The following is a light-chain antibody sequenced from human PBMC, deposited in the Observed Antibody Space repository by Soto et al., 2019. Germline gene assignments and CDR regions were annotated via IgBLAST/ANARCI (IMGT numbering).Light chain of an antibody. J-gene: IGLJ2*01. V-gene: IGLV7-46*01. CDR2: DTS. CDR3: LLSYSGALVV. CDR1: TGAVTSGHY. Sequence: QAVVTQEPSLTVSPGGTVTLTCGSSTGAVTSGHYPYWFQQKPGQAPRALIYDTSNKHSWAPARFSGSLLGGKAALTLSGAQPDDEADYYCLLSYSGALVVFGGGTKLTVL.